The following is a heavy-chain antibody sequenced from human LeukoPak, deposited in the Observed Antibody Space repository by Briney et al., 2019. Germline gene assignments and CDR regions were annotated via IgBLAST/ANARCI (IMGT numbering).Heavy chain of an antibody. CDR1: GYTFTSYY. CDR3: ARDASFIAAASYGMDD. J-gene: IGHJ6*02. D-gene: IGHD6-13*01. V-gene: IGHV1-46*01. Sequence: ASVKVSCKASGYTFTSYYMHWVRQAPGQGREWMGIINPSGGSTSYAQKFQGRVTMTRDTSTSTVYMELSSLRSEDTAVYYCARDASFIAAASYGMDDWGQGTTVTVSS. CDR2: INPSGGST.